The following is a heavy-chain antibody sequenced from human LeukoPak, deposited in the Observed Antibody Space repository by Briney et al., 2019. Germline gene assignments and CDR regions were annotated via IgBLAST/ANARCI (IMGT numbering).Heavy chain of an antibody. V-gene: IGHV4-59*12. D-gene: IGHD6-19*01. Sequence: SETLSLTCTVSGGSISSYYWSWIRQPPGKGLEWIGYIYYSGSTNYNPSLKSRVTISADTSKNQFSLKLASVTAADTAVYYCAREIAVAGSAFDIWGQGTMVAVSS. J-gene: IGHJ3*02. CDR3: AREIAVAGSAFDI. CDR1: GGSISSYY. CDR2: IYYSGST.